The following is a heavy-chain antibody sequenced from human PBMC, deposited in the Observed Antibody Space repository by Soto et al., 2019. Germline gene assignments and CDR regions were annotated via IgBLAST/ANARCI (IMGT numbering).Heavy chain of an antibody. Sequence: GGSLRLSCAASGFTFSTYAMSWVRQAPGKGLEWVSAISARSDYIYYADSVRGRFTISRDNSENTLFLQMDSLRAEDTAVYYCQGIIRIVPATSQRPYWGQGTLVTVSS. CDR3: QGIIRIVPATSQRPY. CDR1: GFTFSTYA. J-gene: IGHJ4*02. V-gene: IGHV3-23*01. D-gene: IGHD2-2*01. CDR2: ISARSDYI.